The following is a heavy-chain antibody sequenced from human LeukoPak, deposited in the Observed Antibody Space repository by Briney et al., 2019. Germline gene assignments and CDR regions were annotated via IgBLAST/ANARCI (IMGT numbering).Heavy chain of an antibody. V-gene: IGHV1-3*01. CDR3: ARSRSGWYFHY. D-gene: IGHD6-19*01. J-gene: IGHJ4*02. CDR1: GYTFTSYA. Sequence: ASVKVSCKASGYTFTSYAMHWVRQAPGQRLEWMGWINAGNGNTKYSQKFQGRVTITRDTSASTAYMELSSLRSEDRAVYYCARSRSGWYFHYWGQGTLVTVSS. CDR2: INAGNGNT.